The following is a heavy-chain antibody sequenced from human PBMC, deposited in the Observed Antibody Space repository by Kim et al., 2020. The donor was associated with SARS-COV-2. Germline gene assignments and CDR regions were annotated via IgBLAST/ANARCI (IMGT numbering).Heavy chain of an antibody. D-gene: IGHD3-16*01. CDR2: ISGSGGST. V-gene: IGHV3-23*01. CDR3: AKGNQGIIWGFDP. Sequence: GGSLRLSCAASGFTFSSYAMSWVRQAPGKGLEWVSAISGSGGSTYYTDSVKGRFTISRDNSKNTLYLQMNSLRGEDTAVYYCAKGNQGIIWGFDPWGQGTLVTVSS. CDR1: GFTFSSYA. J-gene: IGHJ5*02.